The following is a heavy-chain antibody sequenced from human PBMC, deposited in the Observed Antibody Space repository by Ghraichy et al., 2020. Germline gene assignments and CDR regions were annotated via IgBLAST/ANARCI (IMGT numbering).Heavy chain of an antibody. D-gene: IGHD5-12*01. V-gene: IGHV4-34*01. CDR3: ARRRLRYVLRYFDY. Sequence: ETLSLTCAVYGGSFSGYYWSWIRQPPGKGLEWIGEINHSGSTNYNPSLKSRVTISVDTSKNQFSLKLSSVTAADTAVYYCARRRLRYVLRYFDYWGQGTLVTVSS. CDR2: INHSGST. J-gene: IGHJ4*02. CDR1: GGSFSGYY.